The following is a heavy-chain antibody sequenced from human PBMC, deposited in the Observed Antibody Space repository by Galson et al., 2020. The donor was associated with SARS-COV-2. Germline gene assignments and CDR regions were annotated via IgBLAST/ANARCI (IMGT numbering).Heavy chain of an antibody. CDR3: ATPKLGGSGTIPGDYYYMDV. CDR1: GGSISTSSYY. CDR2: SDYSGSS. V-gene: IGHV4-39*01. Sequence: ETSETLSLTCTVSGGSISTSSYYWGWIRQPPGKGLEWVGSSDYSGSSYYTPSLKSRVTISVDTSRNQFSLRLSSVTAADTAVYYCATPKLGGSGTIPGDYYYMDVWGQGTTVTVSS. D-gene: IGHD3-10*01. J-gene: IGHJ6*02.